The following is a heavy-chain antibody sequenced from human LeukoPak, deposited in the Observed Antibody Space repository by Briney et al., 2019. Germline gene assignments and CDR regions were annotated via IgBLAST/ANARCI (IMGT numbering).Heavy chain of an antibody. CDR1: GFTFSSYG. J-gene: IGHJ6*03. CDR3: AKDGDSSGYYYYYYYMDV. CDR2: IRYDGSNK. V-gene: IGHV3-30*02. Sequence: PGGSLRLSCAASGFTFSSYGMHWVRQAPGKGLEWVAFIRYDGSNKYYADSVKGRFTISRDNSKNTLYLQMNSLRAEDTAVYYCAKDGDSSGYYYYYYYMDVWGKGTTVTVSS. D-gene: IGHD3-22*01.